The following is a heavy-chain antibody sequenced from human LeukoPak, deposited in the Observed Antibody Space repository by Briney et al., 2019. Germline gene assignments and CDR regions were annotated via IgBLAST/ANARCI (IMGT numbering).Heavy chain of an antibody. CDR1: GGTFSSYA. CDR3: ARLRGYCTATNCWAPNDY. J-gene: IGHJ4*02. D-gene: IGHD2-8*01. V-gene: IGHV1-69*04. CDR2: IIPILGIA. Sequence: SVKVSCKASGGTFSSYAISWVRQAPGQGLEWMGRIIPILGIANYAQKFHGRVTITADKSTSTAYMELSSLRSEDTAVYYCARLRGYCTATNCWAPNDYWGQGTLVTVSS.